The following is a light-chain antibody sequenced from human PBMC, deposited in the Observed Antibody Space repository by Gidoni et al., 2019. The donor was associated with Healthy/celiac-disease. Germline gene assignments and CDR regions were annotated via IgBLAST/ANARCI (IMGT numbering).Light chain of an antibody. Sequence: DIQMTQSPSSLSASVGDRVTITCRASQSISSFLNWYRQKPGKAPKLLIYAASSLQSGVPSRFSGSGSGTDFTLTISSLQPEDFATYYCQQSYSTPPTFGGGTKVEIE. J-gene: IGKJ4*01. V-gene: IGKV1-39*01. CDR1: QSISSF. CDR2: AAS. CDR3: QQSYSTPPT.